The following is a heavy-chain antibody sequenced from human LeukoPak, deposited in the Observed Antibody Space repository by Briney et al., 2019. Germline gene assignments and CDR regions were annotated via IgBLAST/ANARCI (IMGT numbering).Heavy chain of an antibody. CDR3: ARDSSYIAGPVDF. J-gene: IGHJ4*02. D-gene: IGHD6-13*01. V-gene: IGHV3-7*01. CDR1: GFTFSSYW. CDR2: IKQDGSEK. Sequence: PGGSLRLSCAASGFTFSSYWMSWVRQAPGKGLEWVANIKQDGSEKYYVDSVKGRFTISRDNAKNSLYLQMNSLRAEDTAVYYCARDSSYIAGPVDFWGQGTLVTVSS.